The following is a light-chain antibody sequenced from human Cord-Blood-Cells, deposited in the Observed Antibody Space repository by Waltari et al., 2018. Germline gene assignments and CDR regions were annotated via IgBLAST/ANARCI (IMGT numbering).Light chain of an antibody. CDR3: SSYTSSSRV. Sequence: QSALTQPASVSGSPGQSITISCTGTSSDVRAYNYVSLYQHRPGQAPKLIIYDGSKRPSGVSNRFSGSKSGKPASLTISGLQAEDEADYYCSSYTSSSRVFGGGTKLTVL. CDR1: SSDVRAYNY. J-gene: IGLJ3*02. CDR2: DGS. V-gene: IGLV2-14*03.